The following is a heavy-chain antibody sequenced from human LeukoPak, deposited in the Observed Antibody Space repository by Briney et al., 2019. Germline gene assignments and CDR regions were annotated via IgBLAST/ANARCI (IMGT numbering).Heavy chain of an antibody. CDR2: ISSGSGTI. V-gene: IGHV3-48*04. CDR1: GFTFSSYS. D-gene: IGHD6-19*01. Sequence: GGSLRLSCAASGFTFSSYSMNWVRQAPGKGLEWVLYISSGSGTIYYADSVRGRFTISRDNAKNSLYLQMNSLRAEDTAVYYCASVAVPFDYWGQGTLVTVSS. J-gene: IGHJ4*02. CDR3: ASVAVPFDY.